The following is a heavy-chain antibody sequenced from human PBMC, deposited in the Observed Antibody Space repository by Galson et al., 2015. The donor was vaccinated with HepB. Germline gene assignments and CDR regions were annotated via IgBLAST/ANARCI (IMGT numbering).Heavy chain of an antibody. V-gene: IGHV1-18*01. D-gene: IGHD5-24*01. J-gene: IGHJ4*02. CDR3: ARGGMATFGGPTLDH. Sequence: SVKVSCKASGYTLTRYSISWVRQAPGQGLEWMGWIIPYNGYTSYARNLQGRVTVTTDTSTSTAYMELRSLRSDDTAVYYCARGGMATFGGPTLDHWGQGTLVTVSS. CDR1: GYTLTRYS. CDR2: IIPYNGYT.